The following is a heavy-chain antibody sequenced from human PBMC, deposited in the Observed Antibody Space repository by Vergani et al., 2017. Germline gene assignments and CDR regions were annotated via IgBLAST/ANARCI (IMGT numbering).Heavy chain of an antibody. CDR3: TTTYYDGSGYYRAYFDY. Sequence: EVQLVESGGGFVQPGGSLKLSCAASGFTFSGSAMHWVRQASGKGLEWVGHIRSKANSYASAYAALVKGRFTISRNDSKNMAYLQMSSLKSHDTAVYYCTTTYYDGSGYYRAYFDYWGLGALVTVSS. D-gene: IGHD3-22*01. CDR1: GFTFSGSA. V-gene: IGHV3-73*01. CDR2: IRSKANSYAS. J-gene: IGHJ4*02.